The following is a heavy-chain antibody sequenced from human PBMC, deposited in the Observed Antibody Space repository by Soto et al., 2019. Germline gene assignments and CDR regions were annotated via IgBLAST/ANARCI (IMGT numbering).Heavy chain of an antibody. CDR2: MSEAANKK. CDR1: GFTFKTYW. V-gene: IGHV3-7*01. Sequence: GGSLRLSCEVSGFTFKTYWMSWVRQAPGTGLEWLADMSEAANKKYYVDSVTGRFTILGESAGSSLFLRMDSLRGEDTAVYFGSGYSSSPHEAFEIWGQATLVTVSS. J-gene: IGHJ3*02. CDR3: SGYSSSPHEAFEI. D-gene: IGHD6-13*01.